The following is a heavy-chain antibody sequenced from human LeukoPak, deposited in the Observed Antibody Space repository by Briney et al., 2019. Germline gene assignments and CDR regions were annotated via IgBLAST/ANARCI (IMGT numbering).Heavy chain of an antibody. Sequence: SETLSLTCTVSGGSISSYYWSWIRQPAGKGLEWIGRIYTSGSSDYNPSLKSRVTMSVDTSKNQFSLKLNSVTAADKAVYYCARGCNSPRSPLGMDVWGQGTTVTVSS. CDR2: IYTSGSS. V-gene: IGHV4-4*07. CDR1: GGSISSYY. D-gene: IGHD1-1*01. J-gene: IGHJ6*02. CDR3: ARGCNSPRSPLGMDV.